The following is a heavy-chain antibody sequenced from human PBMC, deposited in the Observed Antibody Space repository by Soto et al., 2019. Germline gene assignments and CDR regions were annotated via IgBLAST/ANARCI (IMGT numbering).Heavy chain of an antibody. CDR2: IYHSEST. CDR1: GGSISSSNW. CDR3: AGGYDSSSPFDY. D-gene: IGHD3-22*01. V-gene: IGHV4-4*02. Sequence: PSERLSLTCAVSGGSISSSNWWSWVRQPPGKGLEWIGKIYHSESTNFNPSLKSRVTMSIDKSKNQFSLKLVSVTAADTAIYYCAGGYDSSSPFDYWGQGTLVTVSS. J-gene: IGHJ4*02.